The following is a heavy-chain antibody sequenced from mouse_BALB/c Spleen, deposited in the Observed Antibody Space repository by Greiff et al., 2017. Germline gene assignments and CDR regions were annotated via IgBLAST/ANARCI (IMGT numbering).Heavy chain of an antibody. CDR3: ARRGYFDV. J-gene: IGHJ1*01. CDR2: IIPNNGGT. V-gene: IGHV1-18*01. CDR1: GYTFPDYN. Sequence: EVQLQQSGPDLVKPGASVKIPCKASGYTFPDYNMYWVKQSHGKSLEWIGDIIPNNGGTIYNQKFKGKATLTVDKSSSTAYMELRSLTSEDTAVYYCARRGYFDVWGAGTTVTVSS.